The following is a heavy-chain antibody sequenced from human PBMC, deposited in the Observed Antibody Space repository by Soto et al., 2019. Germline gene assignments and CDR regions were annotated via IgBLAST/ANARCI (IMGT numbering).Heavy chain of an antibody. CDR2: ISGSGSSP. Sequence: GGSLRLSCAASGFTFNSYTMAWVRQAPGKGLEWVSSISGSGSSPSYADSVQGRFIIYRDNSRTTLSLQMDSLRAEDTATYYFAKARCTGNHCYVPAYRGRGCLVTGSS. CDR3: AKARCTGNHCYVPAY. J-gene: IGHJ4*01. CDR1: GFTFNSYT. D-gene: IGHD2-8*02. V-gene: IGHV3-23*01.